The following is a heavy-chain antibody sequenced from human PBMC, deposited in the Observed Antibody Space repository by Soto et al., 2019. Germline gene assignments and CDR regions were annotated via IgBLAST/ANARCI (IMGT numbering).Heavy chain of an antibody. J-gene: IGHJ4*02. CDR1: GGSISSSNW. CDR3: ARDPPRVQYFDY. CDR2: IYHSGST. V-gene: IGHV4-4*02. Sequence: QVQLQESGPGLVKPSGTLSLTCAVSGGSISSSNWWSWVRHPPGKGLEWIGEIYHSGSTNYNPSLKRRVTISVDKSKNQFSLKLSSVTAADTAVYYCARDPPRVQYFDYWGQGTLVTVSS.